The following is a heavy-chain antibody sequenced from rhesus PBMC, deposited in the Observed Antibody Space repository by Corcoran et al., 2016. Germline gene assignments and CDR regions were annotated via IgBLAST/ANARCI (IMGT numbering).Heavy chain of an antibody. J-gene: IGHJ4*01. CDR1: GGSISSSY. CDR3: ARDRFYGSSYVAYFDY. CDR2: IYGSGSST. Sequence: QLQLQESGPGLVKPSETLSVTCAVSGGSISSSYWSWIRQAPGKGLEWIGYIYGSGSSTNYNPLLKSRVTLSVDTAKNQLSLKLSSVTTADTAVYYCARDRFYGSSYVAYFDYWGQGVLITVS. D-gene: IGHD4-29*01. V-gene: IGHV4-169*02.